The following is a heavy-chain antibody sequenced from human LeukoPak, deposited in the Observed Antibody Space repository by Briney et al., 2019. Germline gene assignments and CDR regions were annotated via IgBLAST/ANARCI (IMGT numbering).Heavy chain of an antibody. J-gene: IGHJ6*03. Sequence: ASVKVSCKASGYTFTSDYIHWVRQAPGQGLEWMGIINPSGGRTSYAQKLQDRVTMTRDSSTSTVYMELSSLRSEDTAVYYCARGSRFMDVWGKGTTVIVSS. CDR3: ARGSRFMDV. V-gene: IGHV1-46*03. CDR2: INPSGGRT. CDR1: GYTFTSDY.